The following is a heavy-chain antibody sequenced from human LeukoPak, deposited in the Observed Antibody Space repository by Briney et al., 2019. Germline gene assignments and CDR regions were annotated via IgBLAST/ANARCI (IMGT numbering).Heavy chain of an antibody. CDR3: ARGAATGPTLGLDY. CDR2: IYTGGSP. V-gene: IGHV3-53*01. Sequence: GGSLRLSCVASGFTVTSNYVTWVRQAPGKGLEWVSVIYTGGSPYYADSVKGRFAISRDISKNTVYLQMYSLRAEDTAVYYCARGAATGPTLGLDYWGQGTLVTVSS. J-gene: IGHJ4*02. CDR1: GFTVTSNY. D-gene: IGHD6-13*01.